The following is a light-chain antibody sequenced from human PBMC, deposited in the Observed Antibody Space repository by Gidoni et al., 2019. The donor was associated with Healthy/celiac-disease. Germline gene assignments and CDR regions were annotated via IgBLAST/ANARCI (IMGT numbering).Light chain of an antibody. J-gene: IGKJ4*01. V-gene: IGKV2-28*01. Sequence: DTVMTQSPLSLPVTSGEPASISGRSSQSLLHSTGYSYLDWYLQKPGQSPQLLIYLGSIPASGVPNRFSGSGSGTDFTLKISRVEAEDVGVYYCMQALQTPLTFGGGTKVEIK. CDR3: MQALQTPLT. CDR2: LGS. CDR1: QSLLHSTGYSY.